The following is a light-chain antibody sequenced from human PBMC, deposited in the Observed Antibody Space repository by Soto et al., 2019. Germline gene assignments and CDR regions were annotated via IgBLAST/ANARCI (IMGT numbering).Light chain of an antibody. CDR1: QSVSSSF. V-gene: IGKV3-20*01. Sequence: EIVLTQSPGTLSLSPGERATLSCRASQSVSSSFLAWYQQKPGQAPRLLIYGASNRASGISGRFSGSGSGTDFTLTISGLEHEDFAVYYCQQCHTSSYTFGQGTKLEF. CDR2: GAS. J-gene: IGKJ2*01. CDR3: QQCHTSSYT.